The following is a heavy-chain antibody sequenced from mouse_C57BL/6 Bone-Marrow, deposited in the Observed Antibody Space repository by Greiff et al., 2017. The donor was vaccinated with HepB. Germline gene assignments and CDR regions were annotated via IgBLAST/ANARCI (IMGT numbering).Heavy chain of an antibody. CDR1: GYAFTNYL. CDR2: INPGSGGT. CDR3: ARIPYDVGAMDY. D-gene: IGHD2-12*01. J-gene: IGHJ4*01. V-gene: IGHV1-54*01. Sequence: QVQLQQSGAELVRPGTSVKVSCKASGYAFTNYLIEWVKQRPGQGLEWIGVINPGSGGTNYNEKFKGKATLTADKSSSTAYMQLSSLTSEDSTVYFCARIPYDVGAMDYWGQGTSVTVSS.